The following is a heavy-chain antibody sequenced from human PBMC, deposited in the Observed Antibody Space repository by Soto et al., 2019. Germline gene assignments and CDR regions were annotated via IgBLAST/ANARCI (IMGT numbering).Heavy chain of an antibody. Sequence: VKVSCKASGYTFTGYYMHWVRQAPGQGLEWMGWINPNSGGTNYAQKFQGRVTMTRDTSISTAYMELSRLRSDDTAVYYCARFGFDSSGYNFDYWGQGTLVTVSS. D-gene: IGHD3-22*01. CDR3: ARFGFDSSGYNFDY. V-gene: IGHV1-2*02. J-gene: IGHJ4*02. CDR1: GYTFTGYY. CDR2: INPNSGGT.